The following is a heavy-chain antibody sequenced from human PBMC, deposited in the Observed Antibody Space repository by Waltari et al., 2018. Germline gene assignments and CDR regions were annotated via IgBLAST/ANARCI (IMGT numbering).Heavy chain of an antibody. V-gene: IGHV3-74*02. D-gene: IGHD3-22*01. CDR3: ARNKCYYDNSGYYFYDFGMDV. Sequence: EVQRVESGGGLVQPGGSLTLSCGASGCNSATSWVHWFRQAPGEGLEWWSRMEGDGSKTSYADSVRGRFTLSRDNAKNTVYLQMSALRGEDPAVYYCARNKCYYDNSGYYFYDFGMDVWGQGTTVTVS. CDR1: GCNSATSW. CDR2: MEGDGSKT. J-gene: IGHJ6*02.